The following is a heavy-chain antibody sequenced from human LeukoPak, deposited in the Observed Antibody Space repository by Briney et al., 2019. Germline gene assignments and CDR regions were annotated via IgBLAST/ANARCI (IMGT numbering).Heavy chain of an antibody. Sequence: ASVKVSCKASGYTFTSYGISWVRQAPGQGLEWMGWISAYNGNTNYVQKLQGRVTMTTDTSTSTAYMELRSLRSDDTAVYYCARGAQKLGIGGPWCYFDYWGQGTLVTVSS. D-gene: IGHD7-27*01. V-gene: IGHV1-18*01. CDR3: ARGAQKLGIGGPWCYFDY. J-gene: IGHJ4*02. CDR1: GYTFTSYG. CDR2: ISAYNGNT.